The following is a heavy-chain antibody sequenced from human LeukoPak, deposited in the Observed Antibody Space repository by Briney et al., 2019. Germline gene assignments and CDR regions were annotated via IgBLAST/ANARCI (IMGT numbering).Heavy chain of an antibody. CDR1: GYTFSSFS. CDR3: AKRGDFRSGAADFDY. J-gene: IGHJ4*02. Sequence: GGSLRLSCTGSGYTFSSFSMNWVRQAPGKGLEWVSCISSSSSYSYYEESVKVRFSIPRDNARNSLCLQMNSLRGEDTAVYYCAKRGDFRSGAADFDYWGQGTLVTVSS. D-gene: IGHD3-16*01. CDR2: ISSSSSYS. V-gene: IGHV3-21*01.